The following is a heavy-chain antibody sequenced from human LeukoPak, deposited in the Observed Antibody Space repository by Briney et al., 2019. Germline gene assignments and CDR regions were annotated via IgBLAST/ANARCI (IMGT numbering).Heavy chain of an antibody. D-gene: IGHD5-12*01. Sequence: PSETLSLTCIVSGGSISTYYWSWIRQPPGKGLEWIGYIYNSGSTDYNPSLKSRVTISVDTSKNQFSLKLTSVTAADTAVYYCARSFRYSGYDYYFDPWGQGTLVTVSS. CDR2: IYNSGST. CDR3: ARSFRYSGYDYYFDP. CDR1: GGSISTYY. V-gene: IGHV4-59*12. J-gene: IGHJ5*02.